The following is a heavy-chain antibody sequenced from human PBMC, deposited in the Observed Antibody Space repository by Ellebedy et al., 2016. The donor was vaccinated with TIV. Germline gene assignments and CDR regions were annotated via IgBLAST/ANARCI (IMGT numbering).Heavy chain of an antibody. J-gene: IGHJ4*02. D-gene: IGHD2-15*01. CDR1: GYTFTSYG. CDR3: ARDLDCSGGSCDYPFDY. V-gene: IGHV1-18*01. Sequence: ASVKVSXXASGYTFTSYGISWVRQAPGQGLEWMGWISAYNGNTNYAQKLQGRVTMTTDTSTSTAYMELRSLRSDDTAVYYCARDLDCSGGSCDYPFDYWGQGTLVTVSS. CDR2: ISAYNGNT.